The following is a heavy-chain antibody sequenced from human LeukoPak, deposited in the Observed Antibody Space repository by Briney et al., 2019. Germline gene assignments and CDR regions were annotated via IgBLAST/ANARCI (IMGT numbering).Heavy chain of an antibody. J-gene: IGHJ4*02. V-gene: IGHV4-59*12. D-gene: IGHD2-15*01. CDR1: GGSISSYY. CDR2: IYYSGST. CDR3: ARVRGYCSGGSCFFPFDY. Sequence: PSETLSLTCTVSGGSISSYYWSWIRQPPGKGLEWIGYIYYSGSTNYNPSLKSRVTISVDTSKNQFSLKLTSVTAADTAVYYCARVRGYCSGGSCFFPFDYWGQGTLVTVSS.